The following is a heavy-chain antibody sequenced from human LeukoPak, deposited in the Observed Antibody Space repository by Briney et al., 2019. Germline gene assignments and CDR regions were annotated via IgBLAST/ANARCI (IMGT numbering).Heavy chain of an antibody. Sequence: GGSLRLSCAASGFTFSSYSMNWVRQAPGKGLEWVSYISSSSSTIYYADSVKGRFTISRDNAKNSLYLQMNSLRAEDTAVYYCARERGYNYGYSDYWGRGTLVTVSS. CDR2: ISSSSSTI. D-gene: IGHD5-18*01. J-gene: IGHJ4*02. CDR1: GFTFSSYS. V-gene: IGHV3-48*01. CDR3: ARERGYNYGYSDY.